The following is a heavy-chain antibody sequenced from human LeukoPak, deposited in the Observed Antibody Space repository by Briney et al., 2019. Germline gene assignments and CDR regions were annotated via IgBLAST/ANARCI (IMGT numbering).Heavy chain of an antibody. D-gene: IGHD1-26*01. CDR1: GFTFNNYW. Sequence: PGGPLRLSCPASGFTFNNYWMTWVRQPPGKGLQWVARISQDGTETLYADSVKGRFTLSKDNADKSLYLQMNSLTTEDTAVYYCVRLWEFDYWGQGTLVTVSS. V-gene: IGHV3-7*01. CDR3: VRLWEFDY. CDR2: ISQDGTET. J-gene: IGHJ4*02.